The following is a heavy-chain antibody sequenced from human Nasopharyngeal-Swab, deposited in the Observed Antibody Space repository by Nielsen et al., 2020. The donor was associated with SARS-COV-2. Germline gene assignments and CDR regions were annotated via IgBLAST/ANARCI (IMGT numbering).Heavy chain of an antibody. D-gene: IGHD6-13*01. CDR3: ARIIAAAGTVGYMDV. V-gene: IGHV4-34*01. J-gene: IGHJ6*03. CDR2: VSQNGDT. Sequence: RQAPGKALEWIGEVSQNGDTNYSTSLKSRVTISVDTSKSQVSLTMKSMTAADTAVYYCARIIAAAGTVGYMDVWGKGTTVTVSS.